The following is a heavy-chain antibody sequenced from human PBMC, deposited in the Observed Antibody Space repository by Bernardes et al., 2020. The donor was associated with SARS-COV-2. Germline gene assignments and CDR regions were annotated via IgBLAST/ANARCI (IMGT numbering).Heavy chain of an antibody. V-gene: IGHV4-4*09. J-gene: IGHJ6*02. CDR2: VYSSGST. CDR1: GGSISSYF. D-gene: IGHD3-3*01. Sequence: SETLSLTCTVSGGSISSYFWTWIRQPPGKGLEWIGYVYSSGSTNYNSALKSRVIISVDTSNNEFSLELTSVTAADTAVYYCAGSLEDHYYYGMDVWGQGTTVTVS. CDR3: AGSLEDHYYYGMDV.